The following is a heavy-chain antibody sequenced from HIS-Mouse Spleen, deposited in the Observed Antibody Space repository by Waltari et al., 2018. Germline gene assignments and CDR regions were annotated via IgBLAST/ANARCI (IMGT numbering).Heavy chain of an antibody. D-gene: IGHD6-13*01. CDR2: IIPYLGIA. CDR3: ARHPEIAAAVGAFDI. V-gene: IGHV1-69*04. J-gene: IGHJ3*02. Sequence: QVQLVQSGAEVKKPGSSVKVSCKASGGTFSSYAISWVRQAPGQGLEWMGRIIPYLGIANYAQKFQGRVTITADKSTSTAYMELSSLRSEDTAVYYCARHPEIAAAVGAFDIWGQGTMVTVSS. CDR1: GGTFSSYA.